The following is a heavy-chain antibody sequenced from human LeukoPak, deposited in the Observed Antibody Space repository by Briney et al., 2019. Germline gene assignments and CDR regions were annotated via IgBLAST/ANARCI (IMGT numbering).Heavy chain of an antibody. Sequence: PGGSLSLSCAASGFPFSSYAMTWVRQAPGKGLEWVSSISGSGGSTYSADSVKGRFTISRDNSRNTLYLQMNSLRAEDTAVYYCAKETYTKGWFYFDYWGQGTLVTFSS. D-gene: IGHD6-19*01. CDR1: GFPFSSYA. J-gene: IGHJ4*02. V-gene: IGHV3-23*01. CDR3: AKETYTKGWFYFDY. CDR2: ISGSGGST.